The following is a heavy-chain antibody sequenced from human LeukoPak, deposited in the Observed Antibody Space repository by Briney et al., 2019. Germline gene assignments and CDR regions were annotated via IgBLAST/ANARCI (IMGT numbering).Heavy chain of an antibody. CDR2: IRSKAYGGTT. J-gene: IGHJ6*03. Sequence: PGGSLRLSCTASGFTFGDYAMSWVRQAPGKGLEWVGFIRSKAYGGTTEYAASVKGRFTISRDDPKSIAYLQMNSLKTEDTAVYYCTRDGSSSFIYYYYYYMDVWGKGTTVTVSS. V-gene: IGHV3-49*04. CDR1: GFTFGDYA. D-gene: IGHD6-6*01. CDR3: TRDGSSSFIYYYYYYMDV.